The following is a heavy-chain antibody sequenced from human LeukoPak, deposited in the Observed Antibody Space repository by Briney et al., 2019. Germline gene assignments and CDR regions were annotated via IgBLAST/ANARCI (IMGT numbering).Heavy chain of an antibody. V-gene: IGHV3-7*03. J-gene: IGHJ4*02. CDR2: IKQDGSEK. CDR3: AREERLRWTAY. CDR1: GFAFSSYA. Sequence: GGSLRLSCAASGFAFSSYAMHWVRQAPGKGLEWVANIKQDGSEKYYVDSVKGRFTISRDNAKNSLYLQMNSLRAEDTAVYYCAREERLRWTAYWGQGTLVTVSS. D-gene: IGHD4-23*01.